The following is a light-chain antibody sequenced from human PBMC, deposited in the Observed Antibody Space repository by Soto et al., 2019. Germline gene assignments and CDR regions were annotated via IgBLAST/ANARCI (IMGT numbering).Light chain of an antibody. CDR2: GAS. CDR3: QQYNNWLIT. Sequence: EIVLTQSPGTLSLSPGERATLSCRASQSVSSSYLAWYQQKPGQAPRLLIYGASTRATDIPARFSGSGSGTELTLTISSLQSEDFELYYCQQYNNWLITFGQGTRLEIK. V-gene: IGKV3-15*01. J-gene: IGKJ5*01. CDR1: QSVSSSY.